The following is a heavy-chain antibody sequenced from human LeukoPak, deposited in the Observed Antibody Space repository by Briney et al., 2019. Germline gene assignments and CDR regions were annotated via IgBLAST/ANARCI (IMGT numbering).Heavy chain of an antibody. CDR1: GFTFDDYG. CDR3: ARAHDSSGYYYYYYYMDV. J-gene: IGHJ6*03. CDR2: INWNGGST. V-gene: IGHV3-20*04. Sequence: GGSLRLSCAASGFTFDDYGMSWVRHAPGKGLEWVSGINWNGGSTGYADSVKGRFTISRDNAKNSLYLQMNSLRAEDTALYYCARAHDSSGYYYYYYYMDVWGKGTTVTVSS. D-gene: IGHD3-22*01.